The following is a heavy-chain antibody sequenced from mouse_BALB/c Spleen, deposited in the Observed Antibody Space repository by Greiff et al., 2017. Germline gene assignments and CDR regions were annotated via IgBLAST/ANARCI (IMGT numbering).Heavy chain of an antibody. V-gene: IGHV5-12-2*01. CDR3: ARHIADYYAMDY. Sequence: DVMLVESGGGLVQPGGSLKLSCAASGFTFSSYTMSWVRQTPEKRLEWVAYISNGGGSTYYPDTVKGRFTISRDNAKNTLYLQMSSLKSEDTAMYYCARHIADYYAMDYWGQGTSVTVSS. CDR1: GFTFSSYT. CDR2: ISNGGGST. J-gene: IGHJ4*01.